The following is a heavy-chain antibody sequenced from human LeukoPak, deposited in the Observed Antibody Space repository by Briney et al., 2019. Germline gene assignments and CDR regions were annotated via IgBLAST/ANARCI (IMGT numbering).Heavy chain of an antibody. D-gene: IGHD2-8*01. CDR1: GGTFSSYA. J-gene: IGHJ6*02. V-gene: IGHV1-69*13. CDR3: ARDEERYCTNGVCLNYHYGMDV. Sequence: SVKVSCKASGGTFSSYAISWVRQAPGQGLEWMGGIIPIFGTANYAQKFQGRVTITADESTSTAYMELSSLRSEDTAVYYCARDEERYCTNGVCLNYHYGMDVWGQGTTVTVSS. CDR2: IIPIFGTA.